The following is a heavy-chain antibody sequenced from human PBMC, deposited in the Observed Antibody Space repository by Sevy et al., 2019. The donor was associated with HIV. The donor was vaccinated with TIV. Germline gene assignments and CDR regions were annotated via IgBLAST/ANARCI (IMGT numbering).Heavy chain of an antibody. CDR2: IKSKTDGGTT. J-gene: IGHJ4*02. Sequence: GGSLRLSCAASGFTFSNAWMSWVRQAPGKGLEWVGRIKSKTDGGTTDYAAPVKGRFTTSRDDSKNTLYLQMNSLETEDTAVYYCTTGPVGATTTYWGQGTLVTVSS. D-gene: IGHD1-26*01. CDR3: TTGPVGATTTY. V-gene: IGHV3-15*01. CDR1: GFTFSNAW.